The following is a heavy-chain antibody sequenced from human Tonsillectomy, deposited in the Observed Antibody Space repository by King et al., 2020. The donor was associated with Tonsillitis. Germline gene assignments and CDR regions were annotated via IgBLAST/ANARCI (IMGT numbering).Heavy chain of an antibody. J-gene: IGHJ4*02. D-gene: IGHD3-10*01. CDR2: ITYEGNNE. V-gene: IGHV3-30*18. Sequence: VQLVESGGGVVQPGRSLRLSCAASGFTFSNYGMHWVRQAPGKGLEWVAVITYEGNNEYYADSVKGRFTISRDNSKNTLYLQMNSLRADDTAFYYCAKDLSGSHWGQGTLVTVSS. CDR1: GFTFSNYG. CDR3: AKDLSGSH.